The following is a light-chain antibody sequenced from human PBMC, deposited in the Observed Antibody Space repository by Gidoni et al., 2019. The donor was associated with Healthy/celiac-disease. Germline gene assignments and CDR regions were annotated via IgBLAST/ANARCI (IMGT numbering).Light chain of an antibody. CDR3: QQYNSYLYT. J-gene: IGKJ2*01. CDR1: QSIRSW. V-gene: IGKV1-5*01. Sequence: DIQMTQSPSTLSASLGDRVSITCRASQSIRSWLAWYQQKPGNAPKLLIYDASSLESGVPSRFSGSGSGTEFTLTISSLQPDDFATYYCQQYNSYLYTFGQGTKLEIK. CDR2: DAS.